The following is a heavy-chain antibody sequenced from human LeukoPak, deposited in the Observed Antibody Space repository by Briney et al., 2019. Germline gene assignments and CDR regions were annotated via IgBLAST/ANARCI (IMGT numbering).Heavy chain of an antibody. D-gene: IGHD4-17*01. V-gene: IGHV3-23*01. CDR1: GLTFTSYA. CDR2: ISGSGAGT. Sequence: GGSLRLSCAASGLTFTSYAMSWVRQAPGKGLEWVSGISGSGAGTYYADSVKGRFTISRDNAKNSLYLQMNSLRAGDTAVYYCARLEGYRDYGKIDYWGQGTLVTVSS. J-gene: IGHJ4*02. CDR3: ARLEGYRDYGKIDY.